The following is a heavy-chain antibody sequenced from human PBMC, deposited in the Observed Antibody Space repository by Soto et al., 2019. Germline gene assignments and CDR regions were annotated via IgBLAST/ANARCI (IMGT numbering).Heavy chain of an antibody. V-gene: IGHV3-11*01. Sequence: QVQLVESGGGLVKPGGSLRLSCAASGFTFSDYYMSWIRQAPGKGLEWVSYISSSGSTIYYTDSVKGRFTIYRDNAKNSLYLQMNSLRAEDTAVYYCARVGAISYYDSSGYYYVGPHDAFDIWGQGTMVTVSS. CDR2: ISSSGSTI. CDR3: ARVGAISYYDSSGYYYVGPHDAFDI. D-gene: IGHD3-22*01. J-gene: IGHJ3*02. CDR1: GFTFSDYY.